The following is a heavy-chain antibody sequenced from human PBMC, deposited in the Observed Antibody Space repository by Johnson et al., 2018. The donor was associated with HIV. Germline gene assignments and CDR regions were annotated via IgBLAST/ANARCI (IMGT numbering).Heavy chain of an antibody. V-gene: IGHV3-23*04. J-gene: IGHJ3*02. CDR2: IRGSGDSP. Sequence: VQLVESGGGLVQPGGSLRLSCAASGFTFSSYAMSWVRQAPGKGLEWVSAIRGSGDSPYYADSVKGRFNISRDNSKNTLYVQMKSLRAEDTAAYYCAKGRWELLAGAFDIWGQGTTVTVSS. CDR1: GFTFSSYA. D-gene: IGHD1-26*01. CDR3: AKGRWELLAGAFDI.